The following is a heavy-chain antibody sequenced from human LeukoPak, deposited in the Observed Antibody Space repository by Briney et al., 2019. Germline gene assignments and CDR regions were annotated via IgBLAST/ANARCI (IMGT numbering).Heavy chain of an antibody. J-gene: IGHJ4*02. D-gene: IGHD3-9*01. CDR2: ISGSGDNT. CDR1: GFTFSTYV. Sequence: GGSLRLSCATSGFTFSTYVMSWVRQAPGKGLEWVSGISGSGDNTYYADSVKGRFTISRDNSKNTLYLQMNSLRAEDTPVYYCAKGSGYDTDFDYWGQGTLVTVSS. V-gene: IGHV3-23*01. CDR3: AKGSGYDTDFDY.